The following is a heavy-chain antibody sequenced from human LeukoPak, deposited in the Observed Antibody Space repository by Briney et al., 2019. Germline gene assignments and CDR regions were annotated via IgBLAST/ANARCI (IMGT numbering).Heavy chain of an antibody. Sequence: GGSLRLSCAGSGITFSSYRVNWVRQAPGKGLEWIGRIKSDGGTTDYAAPVKGRFTISRDDSKNTLYLQMNSLKAEDTAVYYCTTDLGDYGDYVRCWGQGTLVTVSS. J-gene: IGHJ4*02. CDR1: GITFSSYR. CDR2: IKSDGGTT. D-gene: IGHD4-17*01. V-gene: IGHV3-15*01. CDR3: TTDLGDYGDYVRC.